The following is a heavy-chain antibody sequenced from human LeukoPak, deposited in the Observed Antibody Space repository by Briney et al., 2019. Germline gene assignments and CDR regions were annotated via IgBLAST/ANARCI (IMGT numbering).Heavy chain of an antibody. J-gene: IGHJ5*02. Sequence: GGSLRLSCADSGFTFSSYAMRWVRQAPGKGLEWVSAISGSGGSAYYADSVKGRFTISRDNSKNTLYLQMNSLRAEDTAVYYCAKDGRHYDILTGYYLGGRWFDPWGQGTLVTVSS. CDR1: GFTFSSYA. D-gene: IGHD3-9*01. V-gene: IGHV3-23*01. CDR2: ISGSGGSA. CDR3: AKDGRHYDILTGYYLGGRWFDP.